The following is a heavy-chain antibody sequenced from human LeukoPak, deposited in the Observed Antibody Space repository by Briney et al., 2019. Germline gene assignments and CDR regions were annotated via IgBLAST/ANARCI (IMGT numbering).Heavy chain of an antibody. CDR1: GGTFSSYA. Sequence: GASVKVSCKASGGTFSSYAISWVRQAPGQGLEWMGGIIPIFGTANYAQKFQGRVTITTDESTSIAYMELSSLRSEDTAVYYCAGYSGYEDYYYYMDVWGKGTTVTVSS. D-gene: IGHD5-12*01. CDR3: AGYSGYEDYYYYMDV. V-gene: IGHV1-69*05. CDR2: IIPIFGTA. J-gene: IGHJ6*03.